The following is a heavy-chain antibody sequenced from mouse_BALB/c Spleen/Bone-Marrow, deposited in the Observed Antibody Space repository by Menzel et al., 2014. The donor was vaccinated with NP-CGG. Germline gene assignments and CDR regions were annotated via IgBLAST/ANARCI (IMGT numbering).Heavy chain of an antibody. Sequence: DVHLVESGGGLVQPGGSLKLSCAASGFDFSRYWMSWVRQAPGKGLEWIGEINPDSSTINYTPSLKDKFIISRDNAKNTLDLQMSKVRSEDTALYYCARQGYYGKGDYWGQGTTLTVSS. CDR2: INPDSSTI. V-gene: IGHV4-1*02. J-gene: IGHJ2*01. CDR1: GFDFSRYW. CDR3: ARQGYYGKGDY. D-gene: IGHD2-1*01.